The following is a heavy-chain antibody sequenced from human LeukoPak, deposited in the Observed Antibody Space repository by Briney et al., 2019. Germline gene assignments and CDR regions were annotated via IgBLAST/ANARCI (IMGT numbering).Heavy chain of an antibody. CDR1: GGSFSGYY. D-gene: IGHD6-13*01. CDR3: ARVGSSWYGDAFDI. CDR2: INHSGST. J-gene: IGHJ3*02. V-gene: IGHV4-34*01. Sequence: SETLSLTCAVYGGSFSGYYWSWIRQPPGKGLEWIGEINHSGSTNYNPSLKSRVTISVDTSKNQFSLKLSSVTAADTAVYYCARVGSSWYGDAFDIWGQGTMVTVSS.